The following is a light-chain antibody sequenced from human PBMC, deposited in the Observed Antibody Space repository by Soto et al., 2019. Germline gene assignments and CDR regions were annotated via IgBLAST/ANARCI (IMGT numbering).Light chain of an antibody. Sequence: EVVLTQSPATLSLSPGERATLSCRASQSIRYYFAWYQQKPGQAPRLLIYDASNRATGVPARFSGSGSGTDFTLTISSLEPEDFAVYYCQQRSDWPRTFGQGTKLEIK. J-gene: IGKJ2*01. CDR2: DAS. CDR1: QSIRYY. V-gene: IGKV3-11*01. CDR3: QQRSDWPRT.